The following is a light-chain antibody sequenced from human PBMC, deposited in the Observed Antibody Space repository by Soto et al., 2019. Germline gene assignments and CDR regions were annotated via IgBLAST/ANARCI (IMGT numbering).Light chain of an antibody. Sequence: QSVLTQAPSVPGIPGQSVTISCSGSDSNIGSNTVNWYQQLPGMAPKLLIYINYKRPSGVPDRFSASKSDTSASLAISGLQSEDEAHYYCAVWDDTLDAWVFGGGTQLTVL. CDR3: AVWDDTLDAWV. J-gene: IGLJ3*02. V-gene: IGLV1-44*01. CDR2: INY. CDR1: DSNIGSNT.